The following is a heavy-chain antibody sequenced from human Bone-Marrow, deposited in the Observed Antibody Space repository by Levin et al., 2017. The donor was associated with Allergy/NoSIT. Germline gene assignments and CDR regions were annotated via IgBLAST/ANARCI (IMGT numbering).Heavy chain of an antibody. CDR3: TTVGYCSSTSCYDAFDI. J-gene: IGHJ3*02. D-gene: IGHD2-2*03. V-gene: IGHV3-15*01. CDR1: GFTFSNAW. Sequence: GESLKISCAASGFTFSNAWMSWVRQAPGKGLEWVGRIKSKTDGGTTDYAAPVKGRFTISRDDSKNTLYLQMNSLKTEDTAVYYCTTVGYCSSTSCYDAFDIWGQGTMVTVSS. CDR2: IKSKTDGGTT.